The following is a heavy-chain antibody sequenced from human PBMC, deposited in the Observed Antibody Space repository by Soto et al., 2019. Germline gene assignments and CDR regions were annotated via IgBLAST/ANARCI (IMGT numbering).Heavy chain of an antibody. J-gene: IGHJ4*02. CDR1: GGSVNSDSYY. V-gene: IGHV4-61*01. Sequence: SETLSLTCTVSGGSVNSDSYYWSWIRQPPGKGLEWIGYIYYTGRTNYNPSLKSRVTISLDTSRNQFSLKLNSVTAVDTAVFYCAREYSNSPEAFDYWGQGALVTVSS. CDR2: IYYTGRT. CDR3: AREYSNSPEAFDY. D-gene: IGHD6-6*01.